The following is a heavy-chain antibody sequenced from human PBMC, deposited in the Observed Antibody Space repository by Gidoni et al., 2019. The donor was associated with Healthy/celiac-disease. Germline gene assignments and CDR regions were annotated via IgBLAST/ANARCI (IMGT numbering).Heavy chain of an antibody. CDR3: ARDYSDCSSTSCYPVGWFDP. D-gene: IGHD2-2*01. J-gene: IGHJ5*02. Sequence: QVQLQQWGAGLLKPSETLSLTCAVYGGSFSGYYWSWIRQPPGKGLEWIGEINHSGSTNYNPSLKSRVTISVDTSKNQFSLKLSSVTAADTAVYYCARDYSDCSSTSCYPVGWFDPWGQGTLVTVSS. CDR2: INHSGST. CDR1: GGSFSGYY. V-gene: IGHV4-34*01.